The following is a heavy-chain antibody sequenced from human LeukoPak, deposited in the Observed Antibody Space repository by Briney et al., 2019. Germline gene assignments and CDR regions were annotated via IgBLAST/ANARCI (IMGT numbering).Heavy chain of an antibody. J-gene: IGHJ3*02. CDR2: IRSKAYGGTT. CDR1: GFTFGDYA. V-gene: IGHV3-49*04. D-gene: IGHD6-19*01. CDR3: TRDGSRYSSFDAFDI. Sequence: TGGSLRLSCTASGFTFGDYAMSWVRQAPGKGLEWVGFIRSKAYGGTTEYAASVKGRFTISRDDSKSIAYLQMNSLKTEDTAVYYCTRDGSRYSSFDAFDIWGQGTMVTVSS.